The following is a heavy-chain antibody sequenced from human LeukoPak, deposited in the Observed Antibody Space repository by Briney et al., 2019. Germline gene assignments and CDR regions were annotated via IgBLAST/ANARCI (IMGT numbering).Heavy chain of an antibody. CDR2: IYTSGST. V-gene: IGHV4-4*07. J-gene: IGHJ4*02. Sequence: PSETLSLTCTVSGGSISSYYWSWIRQPAGKGLEWIGRIYTSGSTNYNPSLKSRVTISVDTSKNQFSLKLSSVTAADTAVYYCARDVDFWSGYQYYFDYWGQGTLVTVSS. D-gene: IGHD3-3*01. CDR3: ARDVDFWSGYQYYFDY. CDR1: GGSISSYY.